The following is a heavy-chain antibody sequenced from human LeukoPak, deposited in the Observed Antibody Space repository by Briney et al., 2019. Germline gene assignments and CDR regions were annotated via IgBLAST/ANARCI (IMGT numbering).Heavy chain of an antibody. CDR1: GYTFTRYY. CDR2: ISYDGSNK. Sequence: SCKASGYTFTRYYMHWVRQAPGKGLEWVAVISYDGSNKYYADSVKGRFTISRDNSKNTLYLQMNSLRAEDTAVYYCAKSDTYDILTGYYRYWGQGTLVTVSS. D-gene: IGHD3-9*01. CDR3: AKSDTYDILTGYYRY. J-gene: IGHJ4*02. V-gene: IGHV3-30*18.